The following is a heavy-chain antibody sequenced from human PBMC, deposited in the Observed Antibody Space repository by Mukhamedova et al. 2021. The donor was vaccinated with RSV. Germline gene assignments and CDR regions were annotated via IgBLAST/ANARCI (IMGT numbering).Heavy chain of an antibody. CDR3: AVSAAYCCGYCRPYYFHY. D-gene: IGHD2-21*02. Sequence: GRFTISRDNAKNSLYLQMNSLRAEDTAVYYCAVSAAYCCGYCRPYYFHYWGHATLVTVSS. J-gene: IGHJ4*01. V-gene: IGHV3-11*06.